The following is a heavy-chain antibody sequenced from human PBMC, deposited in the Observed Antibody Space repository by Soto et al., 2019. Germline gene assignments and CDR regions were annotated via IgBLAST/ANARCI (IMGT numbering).Heavy chain of an antibody. D-gene: IGHD2-8*02. CDR3: AKXVVQATQPRYYFYGMDV. Sequence: TGGSLRLSCAASGFNFAYYAMHWVRQAPGKGLEWVSGISWNSGRIGYADSVKGRFTISRDNAKKSLYLQMNSLRPEDTALYYCAKXVVQATQPRYYFYGMDVWGPGTTVTVSS. CDR1: GFNFAYYA. CDR2: ISWNSGRI. V-gene: IGHV3-9*01. J-gene: IGHJ6*02.